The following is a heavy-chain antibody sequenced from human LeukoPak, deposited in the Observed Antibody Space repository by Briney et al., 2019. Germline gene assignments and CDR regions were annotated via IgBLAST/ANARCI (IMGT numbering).Heavy chain of an antibody. Sequence: SETLSLTCTVSGGSISSYYWSWIRQPAGKGLEWIGRIYTSGSTNYNPSLKSRVTMSVGTSKNQFSLKLSSVTAADTAVYYCARALRYCSGGSCFHNWFNPWGQGTLVTVSS. CDR3: ARALRYCSGGSCFHNWFNP. CDR2: IYTSGST. CDR1: GGSISSYY. D-gene: IGHD2-15*01. J-gene: IGHJ5*02. V-gene: IGHV4-4*07.